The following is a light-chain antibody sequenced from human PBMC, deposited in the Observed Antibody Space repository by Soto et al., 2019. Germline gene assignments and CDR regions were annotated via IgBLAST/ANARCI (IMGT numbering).Light chain of an antibody. Sequence: EVVLTQSPGTLSLSPGDRATLSCRASQSVSSSYLAWYQQKPGQAPRLLIYDASSRATGIPDRFSGSGSGTDFTLTISRLESEDFAVYYCQQYGSSPSTFGQGTKVEIE. CDR2: DAS. CDR3: QQYGSSPST. CDR1: QSVSSSY. V-gene: IGKV3-20*01. J-gene: IGKJ1*01.